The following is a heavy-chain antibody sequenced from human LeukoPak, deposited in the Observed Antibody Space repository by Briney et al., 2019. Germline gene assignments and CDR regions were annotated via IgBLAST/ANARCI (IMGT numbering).Heavy chain of an antibody. CDR1: GFTFSSSA. CDR2: ISGSGDNT. V-gene: IGHV3-23*01. Sequence: GGSLRLSCAASGFTFSSSAMSWVRQAPGKGLEWISSISGSGDNTYYADSVKGRFTISRDNSKNTLYLQMNSLRAEDTAVYYCAKDRRGYGSGSSYDYWGQGTLVTVSS. CDR3: AKDRRGYGSGSSYDY. D-gene: IGHD3-10*01. J-gene: IGHJ4*02.